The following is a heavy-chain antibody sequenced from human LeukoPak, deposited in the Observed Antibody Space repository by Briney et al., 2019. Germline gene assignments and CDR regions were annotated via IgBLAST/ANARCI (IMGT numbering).Heavy chain of an antibody. CDR3: ASHCSGGSCYKY. CDR1: GGSISSYY. CDR2: IYYSGST. D-gene: IGHD2-15*01. V-gene: IGHV4-59*01. J-gene: IGHJ4*02. Sequence: SETLSLTCTVSGGSISSYYWSWIRQPPGKGLEWIGYIYYSGSTNYNPSLKSRVIISVDTSKNQFSLKLSSVTAADTAVYYCASHCSGGSCYKYWGQGTLVTVSS.